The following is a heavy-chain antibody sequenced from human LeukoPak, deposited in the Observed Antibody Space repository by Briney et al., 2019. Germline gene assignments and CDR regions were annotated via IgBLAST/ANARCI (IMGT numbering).Heavy chain of an antibody. D-gene: IGHD6-6*01. J-gene: IGHJ6*03. CDR1: GYTFTSYD. CDR3: ARDGDLAARRNYYYYMDV. V-gene: IGHV1-8*01. Sequence: ASVKVSCKASGYTFTSYDINWVRQATGQGLEWMGWMNPNSGNTGYAQKFQGRVTMTRNTSISTAYMELSSLRSEDTAVYYCARDGDLAARRNYYYYMDVWGKGTTVTVSS. CDR2: MNPNSGNT.